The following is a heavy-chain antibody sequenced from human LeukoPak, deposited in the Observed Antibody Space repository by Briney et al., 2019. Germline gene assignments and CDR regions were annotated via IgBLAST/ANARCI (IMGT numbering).Heavy chain of an antibody. V-gene: IGHV1-2*02. D-gene: IGHD3-22*01. CDR2: INPNSGGT. J-gene: IGHJ2*01. CDR1: GYTFTGYY. CDR3: ARVNDSSGYAVWYFDL. Sequence: ASVKVSCKASGYTFTGYYMHWVRQAPGQGLEWMGWINPNSGGTNYAQKFQGRVTMTRDASISTAYMELSRLRSDDTAVYYCARVNDSSGYAVWYFDLWGRGTLVTVSS.